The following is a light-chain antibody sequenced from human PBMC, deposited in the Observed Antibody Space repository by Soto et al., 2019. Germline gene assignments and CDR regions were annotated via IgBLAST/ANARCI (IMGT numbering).Light chain of an antibody. CDR3: QRYGSSGT. J-gene: IGKJ1*01. CDR2: GAS. V-gene: IGKV3-20*01. Sequence: EFVLTQSPGTLSLSPGERATLSCRASQSVSSNYLAWYQQKPGQAPRLLVYGASYRATGTPDRFSGSGSGTDFTLTISRLEPEDFAVYYCQRYGSSGTFGQGTKVDIK. CDR1: QSVSSNY.